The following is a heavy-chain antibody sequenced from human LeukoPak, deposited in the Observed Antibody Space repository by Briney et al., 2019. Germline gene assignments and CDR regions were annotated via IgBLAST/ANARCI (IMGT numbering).Heavy chain of an antibody. J-gene: IGHJ4*02. CDR3: ARLARIAAAGTPWGDY. V-gene: IGHV3-33*01. CDR1: GFTFSSYG. CDR2: IWYDGSNK. D-gene: IGHD6-13*01. Sequence: GGSLRLSCAPSGFTFSSYGMHWVRHAPGKGLEWVAVIWYDGSNKYYADSVKGRFTISRDNSKNTLYLQMNSLRAEDTAVYYCARLARIAAAGTPWGDYWGQGTLVTVSS.